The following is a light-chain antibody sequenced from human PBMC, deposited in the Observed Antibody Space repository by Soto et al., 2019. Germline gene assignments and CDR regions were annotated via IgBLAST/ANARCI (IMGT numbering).Light chain of an antibody. CDR2: QHT. V-gene: IGLV3-1*01. Sequence: SYELTQPPSVSVSPGQTASITCSGDKLGEKFACWYQQKPGQSPVLVIYQHTKRPSGIPERFSGSNAGNTATLTISGTQAMDEADYYCQVWENSAVVFGGGTKVTVL. J-gene: IGLJ2*01. CDR3: QVWENSAVV. CDR1: KLGEKF.